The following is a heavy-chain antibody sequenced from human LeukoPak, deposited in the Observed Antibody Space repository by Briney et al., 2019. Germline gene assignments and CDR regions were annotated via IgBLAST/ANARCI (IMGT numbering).Heavy chain of an antibody. V-gene: IGHV4-39*07. J-gene: IGHJ5*02. CDR3: ARGGYSSSWYGIWFDP. Sequence: SETLSLTCTVSGGSISSSSYYWGWIRQPPGKGLEWIGSIYYSGSTYYNPSLKSRVTMSVDTSKNQFSLKLSSVTAADTAVYYCARGGYSSSWYGIWFDPWGQGTLVTVSS. CDR1: GGSISSSSYY. CDR2: IYYSGST. D-gene: IGHD6-13*01.